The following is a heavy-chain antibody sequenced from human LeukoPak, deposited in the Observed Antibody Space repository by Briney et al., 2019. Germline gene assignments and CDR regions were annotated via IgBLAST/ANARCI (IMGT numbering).Heavy chain of an antibody. D-gene: IGHD2-8*01. CDR1: GGSISSYY. J-gene: IGHJ4*02. V-gene: IGHV4-59*01. CDR3: ARANTGSPYFDY. Sequence: SETLSLTCTVSGGSISSYYWSWFRQPPGKGLEWIGYIYYSGSTNYNPSLKSRVTISVDTSKNQLSLKLSSVTAADTAVYYCARANTGSPYFDYWGQGTLVTVSS. CDR2: IYYSGST.